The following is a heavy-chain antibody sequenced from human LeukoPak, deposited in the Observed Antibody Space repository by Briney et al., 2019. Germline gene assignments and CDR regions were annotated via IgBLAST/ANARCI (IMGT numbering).Heavy chain of an antibody. J-gene: IGHJ4*02. Sequence: ASVKVSCTASGYTFTSYGITWVRQAPGQGLEWMGWISVYNGNTNYAQKLQGRVTMTTDTSTSTAYMELRSLRSDDTAVYYCARGFMRGYFDYWGQGTLVTVSS. CDR2: ISVYNGNT. CDR3: ARGFMRGYFDY. D-gene: IGHD2-8*01. CDR1: GYTFTSYG. V-gene: IGHV1-18*01.